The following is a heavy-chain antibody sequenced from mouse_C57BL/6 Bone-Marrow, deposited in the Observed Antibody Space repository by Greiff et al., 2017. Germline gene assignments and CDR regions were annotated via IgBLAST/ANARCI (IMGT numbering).Heavy chain of an antibody. V-gene: IGHV1-80*01. CDR1: GYAFSSYW. CDR3: ERRSYGFAY. D-gene: IGHD1-1*01. CDR2: IYPGAGDT. Sequence: QVQLKESGAELVKPGASVKISCKASGYAFSSYWMNWVKQRPGKGLEWIGMIYPGAGDTNYNGKFKGKATLTADKSSSTAYMQLSSLTSEDSAVYFCERRSYGFAYWGQGTLVTVSA. J-gene: IGHJ3*01.